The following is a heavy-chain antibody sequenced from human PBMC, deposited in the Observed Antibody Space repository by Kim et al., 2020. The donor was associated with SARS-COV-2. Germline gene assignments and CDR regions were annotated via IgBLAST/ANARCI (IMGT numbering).Heavy chain of an antibody. Sequence: GGSLRLSCAASGFTFSDYYMRWIRQAPGKGLEWVSYISSSGSTIYYADSVKGRFTISRDNAKNSLYLQMNSLRAEDTAVYYCARETSVRAVGATVYYYYYGIDVWGQGTTVTVSS. CDR1: GFTFSDYY. V-gene: IGHV3-11*01. J-gene: IGHJ6*02. D-gene: IGHD1-26*01. CDR3: ARETSVRAVGATVYYYYYGIDV. CDR2: ISSSGSTI.